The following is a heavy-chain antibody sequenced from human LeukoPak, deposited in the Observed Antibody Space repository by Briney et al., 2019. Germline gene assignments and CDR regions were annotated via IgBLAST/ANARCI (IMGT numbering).Heavy chain of an antibody. CDR2: IYYSGST. V-gene: IGHV4-59*08. Sequence: SETLSLTCTVSGGSISSYYWSWIRQPPGKGLEWIGYIYYSGSTNYNPSLKSRVTISVDTSKNQFSLKLSSVTAADTAVYYCARHRSGRSSGWYAFDYWGQGTLVTVSS. CDR1: GGSISSYY. CDR3: ARHRSGRSSGWYAFDY. J-gene: IGHJ4*02. D-gene: IGHD6-19*01.